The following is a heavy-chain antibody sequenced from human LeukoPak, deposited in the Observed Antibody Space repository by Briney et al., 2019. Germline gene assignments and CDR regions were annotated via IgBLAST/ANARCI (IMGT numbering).Heavy chain of an antibody. Sequence: SETLSLTCTVSGGSISSYYWSWIRQPPGKGLEWIGYIYYSGSTNYNPSLKSRVTISIDTSKNQFSLKLGSVTAADTAVYYCARLYYSGWSHLDYWGQGTLVTVSS. CDR3: ARLYYSGWSHLDY. V-gene: IGHV4-59*01. CDR1: GGSISSYY. CDR2: IYYSGST. J-gene: IGHJ4*02. D-gene: IGHD6-19*01.